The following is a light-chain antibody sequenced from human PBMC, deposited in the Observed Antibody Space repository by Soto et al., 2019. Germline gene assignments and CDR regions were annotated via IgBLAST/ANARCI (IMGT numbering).Light chain of an antibody. Sequence: VMTQSSATLSVSPVERATLSCRASQSVSSNLAWYQPKPGRAPRLVIYGASTRATAIPARFSGSGSATDFTLTISSLQAEDVAVYYCQQYYSTPLTFGGGTKVDIK. CDR3: QQYYSTPLT. CDR1: QSVSSN. J-gene: IGKJ4*01. V-gene: IGKV3-15*01. CDR2: GAS.